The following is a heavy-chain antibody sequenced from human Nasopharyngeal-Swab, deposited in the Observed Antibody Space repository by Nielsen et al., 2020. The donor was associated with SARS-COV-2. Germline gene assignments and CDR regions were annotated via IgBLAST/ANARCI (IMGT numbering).Heavy chain of an antibody. Sequence: ASVTVSCKASGYSFTSNVLNWVRQAPGQGPEYIGWCSTKTGAPTYAQAFTGRFVISLDTSVSTTYLQISSLKADDTAVYYCARENQEYANIWIDYWGQGTQVTVSS. D-gene: IGHD1-1*01. J-gene: IGHJ4*02. CDR3: ARENQEYANIWIDY. CDR2: CSTKTGAP. V-gene: IGHV7-4-1*02. CDR1: GYSFTSNV.